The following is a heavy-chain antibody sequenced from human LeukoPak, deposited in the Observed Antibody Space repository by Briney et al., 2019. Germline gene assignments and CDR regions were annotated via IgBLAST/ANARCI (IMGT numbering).Heavy chain of an antibody. J-gene: IGHJ4*02. CDR3: CISPGKRWSMGLNY. CDR1: GYTFTSSD. Sequence: ASVKVSCKASGYTFTSSDINWVRQATGQGLEWMVWMNPSSGNTGCAQKIQGTVTMTRNTSISTANMEPRSLRSEDTPVTYRCISPGKRWSMGLNYSSQGTLVTVSA. CDR2: MNPSSGNT. V-gene: IGHV1-8*01. D-gene: IGHD2-8*01.